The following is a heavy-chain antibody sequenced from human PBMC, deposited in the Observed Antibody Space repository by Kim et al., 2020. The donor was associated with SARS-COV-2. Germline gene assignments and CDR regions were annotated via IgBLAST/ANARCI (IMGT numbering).Heavy chain of an antibody. CDR2: INHSGST. J-gene: IGHJ6*01. CDR3: ARGRIVVVPAATNYYYYY. CDR1: GGSFSCYY. V-gene: IGHV4-34*01. D-gene: IGHD2-2*01. Sequence: SETLSLTCAVYGGSFSCYYWSWIRQPPGKGLEWIGEINHSGSTNYNPSLKSRVTISVDTSKNQFSLKLSSVTAADTAVYYCARGRIVVVPAATNYYYYY.